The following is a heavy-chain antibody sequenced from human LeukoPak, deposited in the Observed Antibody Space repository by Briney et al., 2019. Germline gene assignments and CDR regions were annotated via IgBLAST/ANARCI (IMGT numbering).Heavy chain of an antibody. J-gene: IGHJ4*02. CDR1: GGSFSGYY. CDR2: INHSGST. D-gene: IGHD3-22*01. V-gene: IGHV4-34*01. Sequence: PSETQSLTCAVYGGSFSGYYWSWIRQPPGKGLEWIGEINHSGSTNYNPSLKSRVTISVDTSKNQFSLKLSSVTAADTAVYYCARNYDSSGYYYLIVDYWGQGTLVTVSS. CDR3: ARNYDSSGYYYLIVDY.